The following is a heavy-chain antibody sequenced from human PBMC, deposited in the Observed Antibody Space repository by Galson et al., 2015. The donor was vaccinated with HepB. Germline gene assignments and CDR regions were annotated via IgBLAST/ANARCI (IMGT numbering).Heavy chain of an antibody. V-gene: IGHV3-30*18. CDR1: GFTFSSYG. Sequence: SLRLSCAASGFTFSSYGMHWVRQAPGKGLEWVAVISYDGSNKYYADSVKGRFTISRDNSKNTLYLQMNSLRAEDTAVYYRAKRAYCSGGSCFPLGMDVWGQGTTVTVSS. D-gene: IGHD2-15*01. J-gene: IGHJ6*02. CDR2: ISYDGSNK. CDR3: AKRAYCSGGSCFPLGMDV.